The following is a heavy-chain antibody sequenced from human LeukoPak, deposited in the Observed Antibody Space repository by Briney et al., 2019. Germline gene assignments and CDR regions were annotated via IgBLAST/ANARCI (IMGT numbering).Heavy chain of an antibody. CDR3: ARFAAGGSYYYYVDV. D-gene: IGHD6-25*01. J-gene: IGHJ6*03. Sequence: GGSLRLSCAASGFTFSTYTMNWVRQPPWKGLEWVSNIGTSSSTIYYADSVKGRFTISRDNAKNSLYLQMNSLRADDTAVYYCARFAAGGSYYYYVDVWGKGTTVTVSS. CDR1: GFTFSTYT. CDR2: IGTSSSTI. V-gene: IGHV3-48*01.